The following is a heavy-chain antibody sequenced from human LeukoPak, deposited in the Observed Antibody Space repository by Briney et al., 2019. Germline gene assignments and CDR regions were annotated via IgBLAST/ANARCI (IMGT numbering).Heavy chain of an antibody. CDR1: GFTVSSNY. J-gene: IGHJ6*02. V-gene: IGHV3-53*01. CDR3: ARASGNYYVMDV. Sequence: GGSLRLSCAASGFTVSSNYMSWVRQAPGKGLEWVSVFYGGGRTYYADSVKGRFTISRDNFKNTLYLQMNSVRPEDTAVYYCARASGNYYVMDVWGQGTTVSVSS. CDR2: FYGGGRT.